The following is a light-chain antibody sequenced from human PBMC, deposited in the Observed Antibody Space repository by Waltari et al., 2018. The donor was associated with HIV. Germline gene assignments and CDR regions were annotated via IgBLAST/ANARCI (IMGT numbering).Light chain of an antibody. J-gene: IGKJ1*01. V-gene: IGKV3-20*01. CDR1: QSVTSNY. CDR2: GAS. CDR3: QQYGTSQWT. Sequence: EIVLTQSPGTLSLSPGERAALSCRASQSVTSNYLAWYQQKSGRAPRLLLSGASNRASGIPDRFSGSGAGTDFTLTISRLEPEDFAVYYCQQYGTSQWTFGRGTKVEI.